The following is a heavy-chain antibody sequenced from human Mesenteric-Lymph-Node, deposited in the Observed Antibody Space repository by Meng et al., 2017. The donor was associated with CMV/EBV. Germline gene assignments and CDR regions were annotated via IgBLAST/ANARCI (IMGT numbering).Heavy chain of an antibody. J-gene: IGHJ4*02. CDR2: INSDGSST. D-gene: IGHD6-19*01. CDR3: ARYSGGWDDSQFDS. V-gene: IGHV3-74*01. Sequence: SGFNISRFWMHWVRQAPGKGLVWVSRINSDGSSTNYADSVKGRFTISRDNAKNTLYLQMNSLRVEDTAVYYCARYSGGWDDSQFDSWGQGTPVTVSS. CDR1: GFNISRFW.